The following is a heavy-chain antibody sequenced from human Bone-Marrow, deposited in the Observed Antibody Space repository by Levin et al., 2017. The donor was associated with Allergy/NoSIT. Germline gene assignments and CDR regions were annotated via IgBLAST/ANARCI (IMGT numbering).Heavy chain of an antibody. CDR3: ANIGTYNYGFIGGPDP. Sequence: SGPTLVKPTQTLTLTCTFSGFSLSTSGVSVGWIRQPPGKALEWLGHIYWDDDKRYSPSLKSRLTITADTSKNQVVLTMTNMDPVDTARYFCANIGTYNYGFIGGPDPWGQGTLVTVSS. J-gene: IGHJ5*02. CDR2: IYWDDDK. D-gene: IGHD3-10*01. CDR1: GFSLSTSGVS. V-gene: IGHV2-5*02.